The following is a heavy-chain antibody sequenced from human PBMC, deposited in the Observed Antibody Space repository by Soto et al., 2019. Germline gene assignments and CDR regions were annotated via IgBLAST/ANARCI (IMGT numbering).Heavy chain of an antibody. J-gene: IGHJ4*02. CDR2: INRDGSVR. CDR3: TSARSLVEPGGFVEY. D-gene: IGHD1-26*01. V-gene: IGHV3-7*03. Sequence: EVQLEESGGGLVQPGGSLRLSCTASKFFISNYWMSWVRQAPGKGLEWVANINRDGSVRRYVDSVKGRFTISRDNGENSVYLQMNSLRDADTAVYYCTSARSLVEPGGFVEYWGQGTRVTVSS. CDR1: KFFISNYW.